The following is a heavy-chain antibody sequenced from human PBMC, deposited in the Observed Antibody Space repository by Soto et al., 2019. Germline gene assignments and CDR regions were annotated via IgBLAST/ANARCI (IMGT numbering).Heavy chain of an antibody. Sequence: SGPTLVNPTQTLTLTCTLSGFSLSTSAAGVGWIRQPPGRALEWLAVIYWNDDKRYSPSLKNRLTITKDTSKNQVVLTMTNMDPVDTATYYCAHRPSGWYLFDYWGQGTLVTVSS. CDR3: AHRPSGWYLFDY. V-gene: IGHV2-5*01. D-gene: IGHD6-19*01. J-gene: IGHJ4*02. CDR2: IYWNDDK. CDR1: GFSLSTSAAG.